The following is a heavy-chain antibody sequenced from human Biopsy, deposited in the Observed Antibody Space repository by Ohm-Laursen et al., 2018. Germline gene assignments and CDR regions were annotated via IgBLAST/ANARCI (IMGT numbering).Heavy chain of an antibody. D-gene: IGHD3-10*01. Sequence: SLRLSCAASGFTFTSYGMHWVRQAPGKGLEWVAVISYDGSGEYYADSLQGRFTISRDNPKNTLDLQMNSLRAEDTAVFYCAKDRGVARTYYYYPYGMDVWGQGTTVTVSS. CDR1: GFTFTSYG. CDR3: AKDRGVARTYYYYPYGMDV. V-gene: IGHV3-30*18. J-gene: IGHJ6*02. CDR2: ISYDGSGE.